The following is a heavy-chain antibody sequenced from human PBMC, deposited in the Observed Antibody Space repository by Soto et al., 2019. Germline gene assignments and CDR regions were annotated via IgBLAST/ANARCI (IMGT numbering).Heavy chain of an antibody. CDR1: GFTFITYS. CDR2: ISSSSGYI. CDR3: AKEVVRTATLFDAFDI. V-gene: IGHV3-21*04. J-gene: IGHJ3*02. D-gene: IGHD2-15*01. Sequence: GGSLRLSCAASGFTFITYSMNWVRQAPGKGLEWVSSISSSSGYIYYVDSVKGRFTISRDNAKNSLYLQMNSLRAEDTAVYYCAKEVVRTATLFDAFDIWGQGTMVT.